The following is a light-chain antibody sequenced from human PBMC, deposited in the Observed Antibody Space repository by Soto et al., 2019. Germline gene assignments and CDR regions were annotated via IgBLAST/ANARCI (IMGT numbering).Light chain of an antibody. Sequence: SALTQPASVSGSPGQSITISCTGSSSDVGGYNYVSWFQQHPDKAPKVIISEVSDRPSGVSNRFSGSKSGNTASLTISGLQAEDEADYYCGSYTSRRTYVFGTGTKVTVL. J-gene: IGLJ1*01. CDR3: GSYTSRRTYV. V-gene: IGLV2-14*01. CDR1: SSDVGGYNY. CDR2: EVS.